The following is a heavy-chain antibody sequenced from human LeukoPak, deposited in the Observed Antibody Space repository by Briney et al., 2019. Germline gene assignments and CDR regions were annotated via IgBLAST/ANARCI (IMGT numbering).Heavy chain of an antibody. CDR2: ISSSSSYI. CDR1: GFTFSSYS. V-gene: IGHV3-21*01. Sequence: GGSLRLSCAASGFTFSSYSMNWVRQAPGKGLEWVSSISSSSSYIYYADSVKGRFTISRDNAKNSLYLQMNSLRAEDTAVYYCARDPFELGNFDYWGQGTLVTVSS. CDR3: ARDPFELGNFDY. D-gene: IGHD7-27*01. J-gene: IGHJ4*02.